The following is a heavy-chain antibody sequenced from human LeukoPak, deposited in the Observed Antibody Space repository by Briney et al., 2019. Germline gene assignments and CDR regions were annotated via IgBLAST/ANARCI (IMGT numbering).Heavy chain of an antibody. D-gene: IGHD6-13*01. CDR3: AKDLSDSNSWYPVPHWFDP. V-gene: IGHV3-23*01. CDR1: GFTFSSYA. Sequence: GGSLRLSCAASGFTFSSYAMSWVRQAPGKGLEWVSAISGSGGSTYYADSVKGRFTISRDNSKNTLYLQMNSLRAEDTAVYYCAKDLSDSNSWYPVPHWFDPWGQGTLVTVSS. J-gene: IGHJ5*02. CDR2: ISGSGGST.